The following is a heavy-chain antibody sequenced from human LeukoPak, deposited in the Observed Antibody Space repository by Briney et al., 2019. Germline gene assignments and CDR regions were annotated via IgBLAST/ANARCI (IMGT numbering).Heavy chain of an antibody. D-gene: IGHD5-24*01. CDR3: ARDGEYGMATQLEGAFDI. V-gene: IGHV3-23*01. CDR2: ISGSGGST. Sequence: GRSLRLSCAASGFTFSSYAMSWVRQAPGKGLEWVSAISGSGGSTYYADSVKGRFTISRDNSKNTLYLQMNSLRAEDTAVYYCARDGEYGMATQLEGAFDIWGQGTMVTVSS. J-gene: IGHJ3*02. CDR1: GFTFSSYA.